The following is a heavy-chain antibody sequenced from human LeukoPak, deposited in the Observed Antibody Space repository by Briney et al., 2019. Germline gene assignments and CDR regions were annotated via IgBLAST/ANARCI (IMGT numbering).Heavy chain of an antibody. CDR3: ANMEVRDC. D-gene: IGHD1-1*01. J-gene: IGHJ4*02. CDR1: GFTFSLYE. V-gene: IGHV3-48*03. CDR2: ISSSADTI. Sequence: PGGSLTLSCAASGFTFSLYEMNWVRQAPGKGLEWVSYISSSADTIYYADSVKGRFTISRDNAKNSLYLHMNSLRAEDTAVYYCANMEVRDCWGQETLVTVSS.